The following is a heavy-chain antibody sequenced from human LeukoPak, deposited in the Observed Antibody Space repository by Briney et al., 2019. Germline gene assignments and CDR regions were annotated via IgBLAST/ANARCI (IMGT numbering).Heavy chain of an antibody. CDR1: GFTFSSYA. J-gene: IGHJ4*02. Sequence: GGSLRLSCAASGFTFSSYAMSWIRQAPGKGLEWVSAISGSGGSTYYADSVKGRFTISRDNSKNTLYLQMNSLRAEDTAVYYCAKDRYGDLSYFDYWGQGTLVTVSS. CDR2: ISGSGGST. V-gene: IGHV3-23*01. D-gene: IGHD4-17*01. CDR3: AKDRYGDLSYFDY.